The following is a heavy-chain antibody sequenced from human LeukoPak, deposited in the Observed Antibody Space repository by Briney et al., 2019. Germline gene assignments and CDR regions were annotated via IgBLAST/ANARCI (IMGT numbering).Heavy chain of an antibody. CDR1: GYPISSGYY. J-gene: IGHJ4*02. CDR3: ARCYDDYDLNYFDY. D-gene: IGHD3-16*01. CDR2: IYHSGST. V-gene: IGHV4-38-2*02. Sequence: SETLSLTCTVSGYPISSGYYWGWIRQPPGKGLEWIGSIYHSGSTYYNPSLKSRVTISVDTSKNQFSLKLSSVTAADTAVYYCARCYDDYDLNYFDYWGQGTLVTVSS.